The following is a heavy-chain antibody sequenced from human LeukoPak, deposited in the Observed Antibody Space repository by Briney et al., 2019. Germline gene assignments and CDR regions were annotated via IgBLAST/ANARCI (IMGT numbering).Heavy chain of an antibody. Sequence: SDTLSLTCTVSGSSISSSNWWGWIRQPPGKGLEWIGYIYYSGSTYYNPSLKSRVTMSVDTSKNQISLKLSSVTAVDTAVYYCARTQAYCSSTSCYPFDYWGQGTPVTVSS. CDR2: IYYSGST. J-gene: IGHJ4*02. D-gene: IGHD2-2*01. CDR3: ARTQAYCSSTSCYPFDY. V-gene: IGHV4-28*01. CDR1: GSSISSSNW.